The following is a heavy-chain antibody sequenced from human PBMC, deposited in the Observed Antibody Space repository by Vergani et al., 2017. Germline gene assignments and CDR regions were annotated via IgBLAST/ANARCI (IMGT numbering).Heavy chain of an antibody. D-gene: IGHD2-2*01. CDR3: ASRYCPSSSCHFFFKNNYCYFDY. Sequence: QVQLEQSGAEVRKPGSSVKVSCKASGGPLSRYAIGWVRQAPGQGLEWMGEIIPIFGTTNYAQRSRDKFSITADESTGTAYMELTSLTSEDTAVYFCASRYCPSSSCHFFFKNNYCYFDYWGQGTLVSVSS. V-gene: IGHV1-69*01. CDR1: GGPLSRYA. J-gene: IGHJ4*02. CDR2: IIPIFGTT.